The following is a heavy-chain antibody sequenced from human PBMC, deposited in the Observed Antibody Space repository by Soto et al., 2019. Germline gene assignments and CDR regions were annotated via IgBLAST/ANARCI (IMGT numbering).Heavy chain of an antibody. CDR1: GGSISSGDYY. CDR2: IYYSGST. J-gene: IGHJ4*02. Sequence: QVQLQESGPGLVKPSQTLSLTCTVSGGSISSGDYYWRWIRQPTGKGLEWIGYIYYSGSTYYNPSLMSRLTIAMDTSKRQFALKLNSVTAATTTVYYCARARLTIFGVIMSSDYWGQGTLDTVSS. CDR3: ARARLTIFGVIMSSDY. D-gene: IGHD3-3*01. V-gene: IGHV4-30-4*01.